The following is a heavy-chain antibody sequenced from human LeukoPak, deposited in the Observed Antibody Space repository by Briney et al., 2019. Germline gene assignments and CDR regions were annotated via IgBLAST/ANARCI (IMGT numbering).Heavy chain of an antibody. V-gene: IGHV3-30*03. CDR3: ARNNWNSRTQRWFYFDY. D-gene: IGHD1-1*01. CDR1: GFTFSTYA. Sequence: PGRSLRLSCAASGFTFSTYAMHWVRQAPGKGLEWVAIISYDGGSTSYADSVKGRFTISRDNSKNTLYLQMSSLRTEDTAVYYCARNNWNSRTQRWFYFDYWGQGTLVTVSS. J-gene: IGHJ4*02. CDR2: ISYDGGST.